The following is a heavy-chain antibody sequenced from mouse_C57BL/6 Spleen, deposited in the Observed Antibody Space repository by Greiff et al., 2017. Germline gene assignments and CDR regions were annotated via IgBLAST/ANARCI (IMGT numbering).Heavy chain of an antibody. Sequence: VQLQESGAELVRPGTSVKVSCKASGYAFTNYLIEWVKQRPGQGLEWIGVINPGSGGTNYNEKFKGKATLTADKSSSTAYMQLSSLKSEDSAVYFCARGGYYDGRYWYFDVWGTGTTVTVSS. CDR1: GYAFTNYL. J-gene: IGHJ1*03. V-gene: IGHV1-54*01. CDR2: INPGSGGT. D-gene: IGHD2-3*01. CDR3: ARGGYYDGRYWYFDV.